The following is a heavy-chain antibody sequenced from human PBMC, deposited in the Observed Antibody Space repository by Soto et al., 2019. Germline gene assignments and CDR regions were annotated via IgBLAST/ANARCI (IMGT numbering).Heavy chain of an antibody. CDR3: VKDWTGSRCPCMDV. J-gene: IGHJ6*02. D-gene: IGHD6-13*01. Sequence: GGSLRLSCAASGFTFSTYAMSWVRQAPGKGLEWVSSISGSGGGNTSYYADSVKGRFTISRDDSKNTLYVQMNSLRAEDTAVYYCVKDWTGSRCPCMDVWGQGTTVTVSS. CDR1: GFTFSTYA. CDR2: ISGSGGGNTS. V-gene: IGHV3-23*01.